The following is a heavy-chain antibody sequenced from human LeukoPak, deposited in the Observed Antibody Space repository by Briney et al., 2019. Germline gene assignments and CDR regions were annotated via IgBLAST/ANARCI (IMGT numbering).Heavy chain of an antibody. CDR3: ARDRGYDSSGYSPTGPPFDY. J-gene: IGHJ4*02. CDR1: GGTFSSYA. CDR2: IIPILGIA. D-gene: IGHD3-22*01. Sequence: SVKVSCKASGGTFSSYAISWVRQAPGQGLEWMGRIIPILGIANYAQKFQGRVTITADKSTSTAYMELSSLRSEDTAVCYCARDRGYDSSGYSPTGPPFDYWGQGTLVTVSS. V-gene: IGHV1-69*04.